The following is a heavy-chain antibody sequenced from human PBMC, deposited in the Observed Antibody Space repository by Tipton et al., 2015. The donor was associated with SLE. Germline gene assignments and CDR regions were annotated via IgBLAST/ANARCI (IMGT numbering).Heavy chain of an antibody. V-gene: IGHV1-69*06. CDR1: GDTFKSYA. Sequence: QLVQSGPEVKKPGSSVKVSCKASGDTFKSYAFSWVRQAPGQGLEWMGGVIPMFGTATYAQRFQGRVTITADKSTSTVYMELSRLRSDDTAVYYCARDGSREGYQGVFGVWGQGMLVTVSS. D-gene: IGHD5-24*01. CDR2: VIPMFGTA. J-gene: IGHJ4*02. CDR3: ARDGSREGYQGVFGV.